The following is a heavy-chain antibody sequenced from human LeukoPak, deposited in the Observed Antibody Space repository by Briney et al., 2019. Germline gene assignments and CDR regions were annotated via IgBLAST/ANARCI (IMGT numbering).Heavy chain of an antibody. D-gene: IGHD3-22*01. CDR1: GFTFDDYA. Sequence: GGSLRLSCAASGFTFDDYAMHWVRQAPGKGLEWVSGISWNSGSIGYADSVKGRFTISRDNAKNSLYLQMSSLRAEDTALYYCAKDKDYYDSSGYYDYWGQGTLVTVSS. CDR3: AKDKDYYDSSGYYDY. V-gene: IGHV3-9*01. CDR2: ISWNSGSI. J-gene: IGHJ4*02.